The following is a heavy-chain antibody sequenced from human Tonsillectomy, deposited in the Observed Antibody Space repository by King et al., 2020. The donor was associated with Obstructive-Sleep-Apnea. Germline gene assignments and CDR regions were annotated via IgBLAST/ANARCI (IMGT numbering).Heavy chain of an antibody. V-gene: IGHV1-18*04. J-gene: IGHJ4*02. Sequence: QLLQSGAEVKKPGASVKVSCKASGYTFTNYGISWVRQAPGRGLEWMGWISAYNGNTNFAQRLQGRVSMTTDTATSTAYMELTSLRSDDTAVYYCARESQQLVLNWGQGTLVTVSS. D-gene: IGHD6-13*01. CDR2: ISAYNGNT. CDR1: GYTFTNYG. CDR3: ARESQQLVLN.